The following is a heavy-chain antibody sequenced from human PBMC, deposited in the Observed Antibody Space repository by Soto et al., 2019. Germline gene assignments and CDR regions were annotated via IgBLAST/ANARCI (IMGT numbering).Heavy chain of an antibody. Sequence: GGSLRLSCSGSGFTFSTFAMHWVRQAPGKGLEYVSAISSNGGSTYYADSVNGRFTIFRDNSENTLYLQMSSLRAEDTAFYYCVKALSARYNSAKGFDVWSQGTMVTVSS. V-gene: IGHV3-64D*06. CDR2: ISSNGGST. CDR3: VKALSARYNSAKGFDV. D-gene: IGHD2-2*02. CDR1: GFTFSTFA. J-gene: IGHJ3*01.